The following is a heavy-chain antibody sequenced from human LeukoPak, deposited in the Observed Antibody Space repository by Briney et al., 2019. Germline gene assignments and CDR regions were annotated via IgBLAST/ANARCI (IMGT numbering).Heavy chain of an antibody. V-gene: IGHV3-23*01. D-gene: IGHD3-9*01. CDR3: ANSADYDILTGLDY. CDR2: ISGSGGST. CDR1: GFTFSSYA. Sequence: GGSLRLSCAASGFTFSSYAMSWVRQAPGKGLEWVSAISGSGGSTYYADSVKGRFTISRDNSKNTLYLQMNSLRAEDTAVYYCANSADYDILTGLDYWGQGTLVTVSS. J-gene: IGHJ4*02.